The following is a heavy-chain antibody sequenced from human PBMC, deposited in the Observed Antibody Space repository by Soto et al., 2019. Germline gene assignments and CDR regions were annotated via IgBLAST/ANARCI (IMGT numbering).Heavy chain of an antibody. CDR2: IKQDGSEK. CDR3: ASRSSSLIYYYYYYGMDV. J-gene: IGHJ6*02. V-gene: IGHV3-7*01. Sequence: WMSWVRQAPGKGLEWVANIKQDGSEKYYVDSVKGRFTISRDNAKNSLYLQMNSLRAEDTAVYYCASRSSSLIYYYYYYGMDVWGQGTTVTVSS. D-gene: IGHD6-13*01. CDR1: W.